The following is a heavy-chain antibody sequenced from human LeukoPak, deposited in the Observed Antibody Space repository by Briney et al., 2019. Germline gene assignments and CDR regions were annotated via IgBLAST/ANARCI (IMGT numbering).Heavy chain of an antibody. Sequence: PSETLSLTCTVSGGSISSGGYSWSWIRQPPGKGLEWIGYIYYSGSTYYNPSLKSRVTISVDTSKNQFSLKLSSVTAADTAVYYCASSQCLSGSCYWHAFDIWGQGTMVTVSS. D-gene: IGHD2-15*01. J-gene: IGHJ3*02. CDR2: IYYSGST. CDR1: GGSISSGGYS. V-gene: IGHV4-30-4*07. CDR3: ASSQCLSGSCYWHAFDI.